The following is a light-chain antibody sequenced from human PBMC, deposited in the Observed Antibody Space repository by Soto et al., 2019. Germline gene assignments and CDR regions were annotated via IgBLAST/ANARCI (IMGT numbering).Light chain of an antibody. Sequence: QSVLTQPASVSGSPGQSITISCTGSSSDIGSYNYVSWYQQHPGEAPKVIIYDVNNRPSGVSNRFSGSKSGNTASLTISGLQAEDEADYYCTSFTSSSALDVFGTGTKLTVL. V-gene: IGLV2-14*01. CDR2: DVN. J-gene: IGLJ1*01. CDR3: TSFTSSSALDV. CDR1: SSDIGSYNY.